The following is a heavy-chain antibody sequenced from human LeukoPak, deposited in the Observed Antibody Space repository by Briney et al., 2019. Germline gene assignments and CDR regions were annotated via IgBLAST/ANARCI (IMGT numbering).Heavy chain of an antibody. D-gene: IGHD6-19*01. CDR2: ISSSSSYI. V-gene: IGHV3-21*01. Sequence: PGGSLRLSCAASGFTFSSYAMSWVRQAPGKGLEWVSSISSSSSYIYYADSVKGRFTISRDNAKNSLYLQMNSLRAEDTAVYYCARDRVAVAGTITEYFQHWGQGTLVTVSS. CDR1: GFTFSSYA. CDR3: ARDRVAVAGTITEYFQH. J-gene: IGHJ1*01.